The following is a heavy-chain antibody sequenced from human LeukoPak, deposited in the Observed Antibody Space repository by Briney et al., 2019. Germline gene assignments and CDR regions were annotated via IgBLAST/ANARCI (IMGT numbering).Heavy chain of an antibody. J-gene: IGHJ6*02. CDR2: IYYSGST. CDR3: ARDTVTEYYYYGMDV. Sequence: SETLSLTCTVSGGSVSSDSYYWSWIRQRPGKGLEGIGYIYYSGSTNYNPSLKSRVTISVDTSKNQFSLKLSSVTAADTAVYYCARDTVTEYYYYGMDVWGQGTTVTVSS. D-gene: IGHD4-11*01. V-gene: IGHV4-61*01. CDR1: GGSVSSDSYY.